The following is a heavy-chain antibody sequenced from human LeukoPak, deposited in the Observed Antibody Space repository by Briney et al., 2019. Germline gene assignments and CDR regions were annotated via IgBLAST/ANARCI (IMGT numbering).Heavy chain of an antibody. CDR2: IYHSGST. V-gene: IGHV4-30-2*01. J-gene: IGHJ4*02. Sequence: PSETLSLTCTVSGGSISSGGYYWSWIRQPPGKGLEWIGYIYHSGSTYYNPSLKSRVTISVDRSKNQFSLKLSSVTAADTAVYYCAREAESRDCSSTSCYPFDYWGQGTLVTVSS. CDR3: AREAESRDCSSTSCYPFDY. CDR1: GGSISSGGYY. D-gene: IGHD2-2*01.